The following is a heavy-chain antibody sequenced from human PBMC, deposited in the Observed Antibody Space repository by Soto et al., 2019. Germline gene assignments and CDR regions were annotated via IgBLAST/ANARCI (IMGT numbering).Heavy chain of an antibody. CDR1: GYSFTSYW. J-gene: IGHJ3*02. V-gene: IGHV5-51*01. Sequence: GESLKICCKGSGYSFTSYWIAWVRQMPGKGLEWMGIMYTGNSDTRYSPSFQGQVTLSADKSISTAYLQWSSLQASDTAMYYCARRWAAENAFDIWGQGTMVTVSS. CDR3: ARRWAAENAFDI. CDR2: MYTGNSDT. D-gene: IGHD6-13*01.